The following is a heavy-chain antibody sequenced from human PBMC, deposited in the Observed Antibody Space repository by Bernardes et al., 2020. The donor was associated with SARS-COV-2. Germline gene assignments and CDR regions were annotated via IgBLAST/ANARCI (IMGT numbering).Heavy chain of an antibody. V-gene: IGHV4-59*08. J-gene: IGHJ6*02. CDR1: GGSISSYY. CDR2: IYYSGST. Sequence: ETLSLTCTVSGGSISSYYWSWIRQPPGKGLEWIGYIYYSGSTNYNPSLKSRVTISVDTSKNQFSLKLSSVTAADTAVYYCARRPAGGSGSYYPYGMDVWGQGTTVTVSS. CDR3: ARRPAGGSGSYYPYGMDV. D-gene: IGHD3-10*01.